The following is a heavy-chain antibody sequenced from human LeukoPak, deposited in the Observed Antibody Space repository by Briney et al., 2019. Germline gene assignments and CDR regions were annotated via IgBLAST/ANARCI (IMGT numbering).Heavy chain of an antibody. Sequence: KNGESLKISCKGSGYSFTSYWIGWVRQMPGKGLEWMGFIYPGDSDTRYSPSFQGQVTISADKSINTAYLQWSSLKASDTAIYYCARQVAAAGTGGLLLGYGMDVWGQGTTVTVSS. J-gene: IGHJ6*02. CDR2: IYPGDSDT. CDR1: GYSFTSYW. V-gene: IGHV5-51*01. D-gene: IGHD6-13*01. CDR3: ARQVAAAGTGGLLLGYGMDV.